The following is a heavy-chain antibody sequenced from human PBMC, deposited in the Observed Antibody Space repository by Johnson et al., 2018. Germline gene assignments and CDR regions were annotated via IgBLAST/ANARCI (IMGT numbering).Heavy chain of an antibody. D-gene: IGHD6-13*01. CDR3: AKDGPPGSSSWSEYFQH. J-gene: IGHJ1*01. Sequence: QVQLVQSGGGVVQPGRSLRLSCAASGFTFSSYDMHWVRQGPGKGLEWVAVISYDGSHKYYADFVKGRFTISRDNSKNTLYLQMNSLRAEETAVYYCAKDGPPGSSSWSEYFQHWGQGTRLTVSS. CDR2: ISYDGSHK. V-gene: IGHV3-30*18. CDR1: GFTFSSYD.